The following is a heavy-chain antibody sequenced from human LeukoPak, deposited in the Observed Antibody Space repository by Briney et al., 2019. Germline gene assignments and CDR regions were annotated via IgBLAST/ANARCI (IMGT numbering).Heavy chain of an antibody. Sequence: GGSLTLSCAVSGIILRNYGMNWVRQAPGKGLEWVAGISDSGGMTSYADSVKGRFTTSKDNPKNTLYLQMNSLRAEDTAEYFCAKRGVVIRVILVGFHKEAYYFDSWGQGALVTVSS. CDR3: AKRGVVIRVILVGFHKEAYYFDS. CDR2: ISDSGGMT. CDR1: GIILRNYG. D-gene: IGHD3-22*01. J-gene: IGHJ4*02. V-gene: IGHV3-23*01.